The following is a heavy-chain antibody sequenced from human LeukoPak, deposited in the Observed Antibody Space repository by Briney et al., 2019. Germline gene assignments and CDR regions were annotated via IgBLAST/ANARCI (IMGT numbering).Heavy chain of an antibody. CDR3: ANEDSSGWYASGVMDY. D-gene: IGHD6-13*01. J-gene: IGHJ4*02. CDR1: GFTFSSYA. CDR2: ISGSGGST. V-gene: IGHV3-23*01. Sequence: PGGSLRLSCAASGFTFSSYAMSWVRQAPGKGLEWVSAISGSGGSTYYADSVKGLFTISRDNSKNTLYLQMNSLRAEDTAVYYCANEDSSGWYASGVMDYWGQGTLVTVSS.